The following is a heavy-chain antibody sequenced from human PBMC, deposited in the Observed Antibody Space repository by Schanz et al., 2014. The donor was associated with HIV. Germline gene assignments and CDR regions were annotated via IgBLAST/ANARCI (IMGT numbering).Heavy chain of an antibody. CDR1: GFTFSSYA. CDR3: AKGGFYGDYVSYYYGLDV. V-gene: IGHV3-23*04. J-gene: IGHJ6*02. D-gene: IGHD4-17*01. CDR2: LSGSGGNT. Sequence: EVKLVESGEGLVQPGGSLRLSCAASGFTFSSYAMSWVRQAPGKGLEWVSALSGSGGNTYYADSVKGRFTISRDNSRNTLYLQMNSLRAEDTAVYYCAKGGFYGDYVSYYYGLDVWGQGTTVTVSS.